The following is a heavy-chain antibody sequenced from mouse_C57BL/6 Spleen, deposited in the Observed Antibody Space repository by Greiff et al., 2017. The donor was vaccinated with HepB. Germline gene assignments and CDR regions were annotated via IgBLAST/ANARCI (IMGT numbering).Heavy chain of an antibody. V-gene: IGHV5-17*01. CDR1: GFTFSDYG. Sequence: VQLQQSGGGLVKPGGSLKLSCAASGFTFSDYGMHWVRQAPEKGLEWVAYISSGSSTIYYADTVKGRFTITRDNAKNTRFLQMTSLRSEDTAMYYCARRTYSNYEGGAMDYWGQGTSVTVSS. D-gene: IGHD2-5*01. CDR3: ARRTYSNYEGGAMDY. J-gene: IGHJ4*01. CDR2: ISSGSSTI.